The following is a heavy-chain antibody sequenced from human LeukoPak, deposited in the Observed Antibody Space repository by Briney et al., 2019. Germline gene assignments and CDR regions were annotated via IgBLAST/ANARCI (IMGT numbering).Heavy chain of an antibody. J-gene: IGHJ5*02. Sequence: SETLSLTCTVSGGSVRTYSWSWIRQPPGKGLEWIGYISSSGSTNYNPSLKSRVTISVDTSKSEFSLRLTSMAAADTAVYYCARAGGAPPAALDLDRWGQGTLVTVSS. D-gene: IGHD4/OR15-4a*01. CDR1: GGSVRTYS. V-gene: IGHV4-59*02. CDR2: ISSSGST. CDR3: ARAGGAPPAALDLDR.